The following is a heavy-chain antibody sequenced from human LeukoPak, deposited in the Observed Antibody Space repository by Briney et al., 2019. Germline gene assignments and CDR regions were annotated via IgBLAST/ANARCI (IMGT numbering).Heavy chain of an antibody. V-gene: IGHV3-48*04. J-gene: IGHJ6*04. CDR1: GFTFSTYW. CDR2: ISSSGSTI. Sequence: GGSLRLSCEASGFTFSTYWMSWVRQAPGKGLEWVSYISSSGSTIYYADSVKGRFTISRDNAKNSLYLQMNSLRAEDTAVYYCAELGITMIGGVWGKGTTVTISS. CDR3: AELGITMIGGV. D-gene: IGHD3-10*02.